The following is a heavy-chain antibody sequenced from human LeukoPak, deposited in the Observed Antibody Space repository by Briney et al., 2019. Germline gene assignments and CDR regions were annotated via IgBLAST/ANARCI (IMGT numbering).Heavy chain of an antibody. CDR2: ISSGSYI. CDR1: GFTFSTFG. CDR3: ARDGRIFGVVTIDYYGMDV. J-gene: IGHJ6*02. Sequence: GGSLRLSCAASGFTFSTFGMIWVRQAPGKGLEWVSSISSGSYIYYADAVKARFTISRDNARNSLYLQMNSLRADDTAVYYCARDGRIFGVVTIDYYGMDVWGQGTTVTVSS. V-gene: IGHV3-21*01. D-gene: IGHD3-3*01.